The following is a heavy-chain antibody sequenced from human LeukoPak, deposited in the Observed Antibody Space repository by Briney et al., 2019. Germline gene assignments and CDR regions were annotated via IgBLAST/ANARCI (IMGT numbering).Heavy chain of an antibody. D-gene: IGHD6-19*01. Sequence: GGSLRLSCAASGFTFRSYRMHWVRQAPGKGLVWVSRIGSDGSSTTYADSVKGRFTISRDNTKNTLYLQMNSLRAEDTAVYYCARVYSSGGSDCWGQGTLVTVSS. CDR3: ARVYSSGGSDC. CDR1: GFTFRSYR. CDR2: IGSDGSST. V-gene: IGHV3-74*01. J-gene: IGHJ4*02.